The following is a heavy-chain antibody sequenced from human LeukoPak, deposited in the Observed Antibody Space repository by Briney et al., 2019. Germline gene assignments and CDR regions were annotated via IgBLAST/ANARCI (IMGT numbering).Heavy chain of an antibody. Sequence: ASVKVSCKTSGYIFTTYAIHWVRQAPGRGLEWMGLINADDGNTRYSQRFQGRVTITRDTSANTAYMELSSLRFEDTAVYYCARGHVGLRWPDYWGQGTLVTVSS. D-gene: IGHD4-23*01. CDR2: INADDGNT. CDR1: GYIFTTYA. J-gene: IGHJ4*02. V-gene: IGHV1-3*01. CDR3: ARGHVGLRWPDY.